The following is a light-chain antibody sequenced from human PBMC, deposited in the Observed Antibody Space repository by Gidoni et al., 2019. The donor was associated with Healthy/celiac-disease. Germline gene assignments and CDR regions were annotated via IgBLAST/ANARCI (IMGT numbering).Light chain of an antibody. Sequence: DIVLTQSPGTLSLSPGERATRSCRASQSVSSSYLAWYQQKPGQAPRLRIYGASSRATGIPDRFRGRGSGTDFTLTISRLEPEDFAVYYCQQYGSSPFTFGPGTKVEIK. J-gene: IGKJ3*01. CDR2: GAS. CDR3: QQYGSSPFT. V-gene: IGKV3-20*01. CDR1: QSVSSSY.